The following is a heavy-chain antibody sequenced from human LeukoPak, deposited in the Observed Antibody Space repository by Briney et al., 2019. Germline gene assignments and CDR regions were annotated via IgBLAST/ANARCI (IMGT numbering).Heavy chain of an antibody. CDR2: VNHSGST. Sequence: SETLSLTCAVYGGSFSGYYWSWIRQPPGKGLEWIGEVNHSGSTNYNPSLKSRVTISVDTSKNQFSLKLSSVTAADTAVYYCARGMLPDYWGQGTLVTVSS. CDR3: ARGMLPDY. V-gene: IGHV4-34*01. D-gene: IGHD3-16*01. J-gene: IGHJ4*02. CDR1: GGSFSGYY.